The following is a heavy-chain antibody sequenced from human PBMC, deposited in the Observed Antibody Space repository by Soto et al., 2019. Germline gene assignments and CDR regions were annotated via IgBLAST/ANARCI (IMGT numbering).Heavy chain of an antibody. V-gene: IGHV4-4*02. J-gene: IGHJ5*02. CDR3: ARCGNYNGDGFDP. CDR2: IYHGGST. CDR1: GGSITSTNW. D-gene: IGHD1-26*01. Sequence: QVQLQESGPGLVKPSGTLSLTCAVSGGSITSTNWWSWVRQPPGKGLEWIGEIYHGGSTNYNASLKSRVTISVDKSKTQCSLRLTSVTAADTAVYYCARCGNYNGDGFDPWGQGTLVTVSS.